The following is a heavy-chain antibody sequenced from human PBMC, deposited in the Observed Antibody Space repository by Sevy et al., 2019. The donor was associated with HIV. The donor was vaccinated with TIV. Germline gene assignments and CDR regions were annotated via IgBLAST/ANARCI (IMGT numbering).Heavy chain of an antibody. CDR1: GYTFTGYH. CDR3: ARTAVAGNYNWFDP. V-gene: IGHV1-2*02. J-gene: IGHJ5*02. D-gene: IGHD6-19*01. CDR2: MNPLIGLT. Sequence: ASVKVSCKASGYTFTGYHLHWMRQAPGLGLEWMEWMNPLIGLTQYDEKFQGRVSMTRDTATSTAYMELTRLTSDDTAQYYCARTAVAGNYNWFDPWGQGTLVTVSS.